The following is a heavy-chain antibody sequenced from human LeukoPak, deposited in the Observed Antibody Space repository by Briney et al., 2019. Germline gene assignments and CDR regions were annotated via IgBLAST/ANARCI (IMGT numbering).Heavy chain of an antibody. CDR3: ARDEDYGIFVNVDY. J-gene: IGHJ4*02. Sequence: GASVKVSCKASGYSFVLYVISWVRQAPGQGPEWMGWISTYNGNTKYAEKFQGRVTMKTDTPTSTAYMEMRSLRSDDTAVYYCARDEDYGIFVNVDYWGQGTLVTVSS. V-gene: IGHV1-18*01. CDR2: ISTYNGNT. D-gene: IGHD4-17*01. CDR1: GYSFVLYV.